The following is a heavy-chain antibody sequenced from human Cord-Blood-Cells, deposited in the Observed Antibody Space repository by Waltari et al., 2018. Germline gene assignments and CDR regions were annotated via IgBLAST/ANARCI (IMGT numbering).Heavy chain of an antibody. CDR3: AREDGSGDMINWFDP. J-gene: IGHJ5*02. Sequence: QVQLQQWGAGLLKPSETLSLTCAVYGGSFSGYYWSWIRQPPGKGLEWIGEINHSGGTNYNPSLKSRVTISVDTSKNQFSLKLSSVTAADTAVYYCAREDGSGDMINWFDPWGQGTLVTVSS. V-gene: IGHV4-34*01. CDR1: GGSFSGYY. D-gene: IGHD3-10*01. CDR2: INHSGGT.